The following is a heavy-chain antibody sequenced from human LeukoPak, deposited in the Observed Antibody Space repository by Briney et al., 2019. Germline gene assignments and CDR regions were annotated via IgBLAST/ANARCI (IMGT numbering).Heavy chain of an antibody. V-gene: IGHV4-30-2*01. D-gene: IGHD3-10*01. CDR1: GGSISSGGYY. CDR2: IYHSGST. J-gene: IGHJ4*02. CDR3: ARNVRSGLLWFGEPFDY. Sequence: SETLSLTCTVSGGSISSGGYYWSWIRQPPGKGLEWIGYIYHSGSTYYNPSLKSRVTISVDRSKNQFSLKLSSVTAADTAVYYCARNVRSGLLWFGEPFDYWGQGTLVTVSS.